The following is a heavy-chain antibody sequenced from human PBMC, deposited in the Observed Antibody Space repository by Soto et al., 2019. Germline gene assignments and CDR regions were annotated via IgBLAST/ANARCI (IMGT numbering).Heavy chain of an antibody. V-gene: IGHV3-21*01. Sequence: PVKSQRLSCATSEFTFSSYTMNWVRQAPGRGLEWVSSIGTSSSYIYYADSVKGRFTISRDNAKNSLFLQMNSLRADDTAVYYCARDSVRDYLYYYYGMDVWGQGSTVTVS. CDR1: EFTFSSYT. CDR3: ARDSVRDYLYYYYGMDV. CDR2: IGTSSSYI. J-gene: IGHJ6*02. D-gene: IGHD4-17*01.